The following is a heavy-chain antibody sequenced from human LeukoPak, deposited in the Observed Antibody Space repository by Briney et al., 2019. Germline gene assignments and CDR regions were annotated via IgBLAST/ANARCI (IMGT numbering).Heavy chain of an antibody. D-gene: IGHD3-22*01. Sequence: ASVKVSCKASGYTFTSYGISWVRQATGQGLEWMGWISAYNGNTNYAQKLQGRVTMTTDTSTSTAYMELRSLRSDDTAVYYCARGYYYDSSGPFQHWGQGTLVTVSS. CDR1: GYTFTSYG. CDR3: ARGYYYDSSGPFQH. V-gene: IGHV1-18*01. J-gene: IGHJ1*01. CDR2: ISAYNGNT.